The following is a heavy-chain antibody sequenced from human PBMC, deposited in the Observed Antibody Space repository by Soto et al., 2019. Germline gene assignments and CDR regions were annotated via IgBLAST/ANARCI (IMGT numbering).Heavy chain of an antibody. CDR1: GYTFTRNA. J-gene: IGHJ4*02. V-gene: IGHV1-3*01. CDR3: AGSETDYSTFDY. Sequence: QVQLVQSGAEVKKPGASVKVSCKASGYTFTRNAIHWVRQAPGQRLEWIGKIDAGNGNTKYSQKFQGRVTITRDTSASTAYMELSTLGSEDTSIYYCAGSETDYSTFDYWGQGTLVTVSS. D-gene: IGHD3-9*01. CDR2: IDAGNGNT.